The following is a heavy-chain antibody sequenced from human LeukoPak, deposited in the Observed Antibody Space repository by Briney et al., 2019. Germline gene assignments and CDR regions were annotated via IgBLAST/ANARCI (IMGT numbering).Heavy chain of an antibody. CDR3: ARVSGSYYPFDY. D-gene: IGHD1-26*01. V-gene: IGHV3-53*01. CDR1: GLTVSSDY. J-gene: IGHJ4*02. CDR2: IYTGGST. Sequence: GGSLRLSCVVSGLTVSSDYMSWVRQAPGKGLECVSLIYTGGSTYYADSVKGRFTISRDESKNTLYLQMNSLRAEDTAIYYCARVSGSYYPFDYWGQGTLVTVSS.